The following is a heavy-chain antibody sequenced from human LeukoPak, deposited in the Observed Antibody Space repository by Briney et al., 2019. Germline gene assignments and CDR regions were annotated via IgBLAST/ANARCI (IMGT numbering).Heavy chain of an antibody. CDR3: AKLWDEVGTTIY. V-gene: IGHV3-43D*03. CDR1: GFTFNEYA. J-gene: IGHJ4*02. D-gene: IGHD1-26*01. CDR2: ISWDGAIT. Sequence: GGSLRLSCAASGFTFNEYAMHWVRQAPGKGLEWVSLISWDGAITYYADSVKGRFTISRDNSKNTLHLQMNSLRPADTAEYYCAKLWDEVGTTIYWGQGTLVTVSS.